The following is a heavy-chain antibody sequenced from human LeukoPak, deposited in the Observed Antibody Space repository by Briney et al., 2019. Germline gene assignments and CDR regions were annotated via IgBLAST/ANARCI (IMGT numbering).Heavy chain of an antibody. CDR3: AREDSFWAFDI. CDR2: ISSDGSSK. D-gene: IGHD2-15*01. J-gene: IGHJ3*02. Sequence: GGSLRLSCAASGFTFSSYGMHWVRQAPGRGLEWVAVISSDGSSKYYIDSVKGRFTISRDNSKNTLYLQMNSLRAEDTAVYYCAREDSFWAFDIWGQGTMVTVSS. CDR1: GFTFSSYG. V-gene: IGHV3-30*03.